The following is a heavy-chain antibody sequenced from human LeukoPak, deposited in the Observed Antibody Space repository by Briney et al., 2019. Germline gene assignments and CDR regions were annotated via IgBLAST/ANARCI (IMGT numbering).Heavy chain of an antibody. Sequence: ASVKVSCKASGYTFTSYYMHWVRQAPGQGLEWMGIINPSGGSTSYAQKFQGRVTMTRDTSTSTVYMELSSLRFEDTAFYYCARDRSIVGSNMGLDYWGQGTQVTVSS. CDR1: GYTFTSYY. J-gene: IGHJ4*02. CDR3: ARDRSIVGSNMGLDY. V-gene: IGHV1-46*01. D-gene: IGHD1-26*01. CDR2: INPSGGST.